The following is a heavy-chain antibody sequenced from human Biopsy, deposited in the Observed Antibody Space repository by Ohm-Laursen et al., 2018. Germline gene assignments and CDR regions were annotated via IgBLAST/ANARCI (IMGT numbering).Heavy chain of an antibody. Sequence: SLRLSCTASGFHFSDYYTSWIRQAPGKGLEWISYIASSGGTTYYVDSVKGRFTISRDNAEKSLYLQMNSLRAEDTAVYYCARDTPETYDYDNDDNSPFPRRYIDYWGQGTLVTVSS. CDR1: GFHFSDYY. CDR2: IASSGGTT. D-gene: IGHD3-22*01. J-gene: IGHJ4*02. V-gene: IGHV3-11*01. CDR3: ARDTPETYDYDNDDNSPFPRRYIDY.